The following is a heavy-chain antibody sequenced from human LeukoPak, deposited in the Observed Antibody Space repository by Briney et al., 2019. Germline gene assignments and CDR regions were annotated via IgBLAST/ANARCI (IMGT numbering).Heavy chain of an antibody. D-gene: IGHD3-22*01. Sequence: PGGSLRLSCTTSGFTFSNYWMHWVRQAPGKGLVWVSLIYSDGSGTVSADSVKGRFTTSRDNAKSTLYLQMNSLRAEDTAVYYCARDSRYDSSASRSRSPGTFDIWGQGTMVTVSS. CDR2: IYSDGSGT. CDR1: GFTFSNYW. CDR3: ARDSRYDSSASRSRSPGTFDI. J-gene: IGHJ3*02. V-gene: IGHV3-74*01.